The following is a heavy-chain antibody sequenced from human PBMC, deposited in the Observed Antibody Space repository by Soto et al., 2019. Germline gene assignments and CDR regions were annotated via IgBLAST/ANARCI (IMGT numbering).Heavy chain of an antibody. CDR2: IIPIFGTA. D-gene: IGHD3-16*01. J-gene: IGHJ6*02. Sequence: QVQLVQSGAEVKKPGSSVKVSCTASGGTFSSYAISWVRQAPGQGLEWMGGIIPIFGTANYAQKFQGRVTITADESTSTAYMELSSLRSEDTAVYYCARAGVTFGGVISFYYYYGMDVWGQGTTVTVSS. V-gene: IGHV1-69*01. CDR1: GGTFSSYA. CDR3: ARAGVTFGGVISFYYYYGMDV.